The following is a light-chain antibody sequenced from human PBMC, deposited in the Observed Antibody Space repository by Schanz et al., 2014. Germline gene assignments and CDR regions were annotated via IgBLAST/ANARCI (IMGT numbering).Light chain of an antibody. CDR3: AAWDDSLNGVV. J-gene: IGLJ2*01. CDR2: DNN. Sequence: QSVLTQPPSVSGAPGQRVTISCSGSSSNIGAGYDVHWYQQLPGTAPKLLIYDNNSRPSGVPDRFSGSKSGTSASLAITGLQAEDEADYYCAAWDDSLNGVVFGGGTKLTVL. CDR1: SSNIGAGYD. V-gene: IGLV1-40*01.